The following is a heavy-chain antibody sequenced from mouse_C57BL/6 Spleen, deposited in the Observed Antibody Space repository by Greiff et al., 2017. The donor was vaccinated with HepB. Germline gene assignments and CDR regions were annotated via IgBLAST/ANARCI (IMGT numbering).Heavy chain of an antibody. V-gene: IGHV1-80*01. CDR2: IYPGDGDT. CDR3: AGGYDPAWFAY. J-gene: IGHJ3*01. D-gene: IGHD2-2*01. Sequence: QVQLQQSGAELVKPGASVKISCKASGYAFSSYWMNWVKQRPGKGLEWIGQIYPGDGDTNYNGKFKGKATLTADKSSSTAYMQLSSLTAEDAAVYFCAGGYDPAWFAYWGQGTLVTVSA. CDR1: GYAFSSYW.